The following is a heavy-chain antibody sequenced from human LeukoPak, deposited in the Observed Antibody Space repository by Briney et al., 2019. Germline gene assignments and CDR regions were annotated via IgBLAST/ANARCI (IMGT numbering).Heavy chain of an antibody. Sequence: SETLSLTCAVYGGSFSGYYWSWIRQPPGKGLEWIGEINHSGGTNYNPSLKSRVTISVDTSKNQFSLKLSSVTAADTAVYYCATTYYYDSSGYDYWGQGTLVTVSS. CDR2: INHSGGT. J-gene: IGHJ4*02. CDR1: GGSFSGYY. V-gene: IGHV4-34*01. D-gene: IGHD3-22*01. CDR3: ATTYYYDSSGYDY.